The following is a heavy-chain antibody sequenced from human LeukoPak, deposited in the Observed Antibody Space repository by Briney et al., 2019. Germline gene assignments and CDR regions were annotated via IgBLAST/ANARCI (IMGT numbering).Heavy chain of an antibody. D-gene: IGHD3-22*01. CDR1: GYIFTNYW. V-gene: IGHV5-51*01. CDR3: ARRAFDSSGYVFDH. Sequence: GESLKISCKGSGYIFTNYWIGWVRQMPGKGLQWMGITYPGDSDTRYNPSFQGQVTVSVDKSISTAYLQWNSLKASDTAMYYCARRAFDSSGYVFDHWGQGTLVTVSS. CDR2: TYPGDSDT. J-gene: IGHJ4*02.